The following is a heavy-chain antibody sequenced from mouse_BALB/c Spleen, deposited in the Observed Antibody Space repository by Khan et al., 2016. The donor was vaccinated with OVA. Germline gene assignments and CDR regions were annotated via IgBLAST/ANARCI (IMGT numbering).Heavy chain of an antibody. V-gene: IGHV5-6-3*01. D-gene: IGHD2-3*01. CDR3: SSDGYYETYFDY. CDR1: GFTFSNYG. J-gene: IGHJ2*01. Sequence: EVELVESGGGLVQPGGSLKLSCAASGFTFSNYGMSWVRQTPDKRLELVATINSNGGSTYYPDSVKGRFTISRDNGQNTLFLQMSSLRSEDTGIXYCSSDGYYETYFDYWGQGTTLTVSS. CDR2: INSNGGST.